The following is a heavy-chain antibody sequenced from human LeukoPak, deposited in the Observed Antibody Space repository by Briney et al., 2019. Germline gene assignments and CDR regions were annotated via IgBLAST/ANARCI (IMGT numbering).Heavy chain of an antibody. D-gene: IGHD3-22*01. Sequence: ASVKVSCKASGYTFTSYYMHWVRQAPGQGLEWMGIINPSGGSTSYAQKFQGRVTMTRDTSTSTVYMELSSLRSEDTAVYYCARDITMIVVVHPQGAFDIWGQGTMVTVSS. V-gene: IGHV1-46*01. J-gene: IGHJ3*02. CDR2: INPSGGST. CDR3: ARDITMIVVVHPQGAFDI. CDR1: GYTFTSYY.